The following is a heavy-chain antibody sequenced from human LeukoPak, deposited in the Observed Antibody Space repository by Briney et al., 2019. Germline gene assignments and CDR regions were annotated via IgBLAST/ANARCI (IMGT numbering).Heavy chain of an antibody. V-gene: IGHV3-74*01. CDR2: IESNGLT. CDR1: GFTFSSYA. J-gene: IGHJ5*01. D-gene: IGHD3-10*01. CDR3: AKAATYFYGSVTYDWFES. Sequence: GGTLRLSCAASGFTFSSYAMSWVRQAPGKGLMWVSRIESNGLTLYADSVRDRFTISRDNGKNTIYLQMNSLRVDDTAIYYCAKAATYFYGSVTYDWFESWGQGTLVTVSS.